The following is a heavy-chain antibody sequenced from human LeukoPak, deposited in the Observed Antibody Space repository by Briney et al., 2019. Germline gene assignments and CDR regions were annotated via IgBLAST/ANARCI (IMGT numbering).Heavy chain of an antibody. CDR3: ARDGLTETTRDSDY. V-gene: IGHV3-74*01. D-gene: IGHD4-11*01. CDR1: GFAFSRYW. J-gene: IGHJ4*02. Sequence: GGSLRLSCAASGFAFSRYWMHWVRQAPGKGLVWVSRANGDGSSTSYADSVKGRFTISRDNAKNTLYLQMNSLTVENTAVYYCARDGLTETTRDSDYWGQGTLVTVSS. CDR2: ANGDGSST.